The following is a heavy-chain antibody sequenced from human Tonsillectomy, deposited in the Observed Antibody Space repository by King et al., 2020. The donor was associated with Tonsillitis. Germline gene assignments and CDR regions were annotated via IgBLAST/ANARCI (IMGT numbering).Heavy chain of an antibody. CDR3: ARPSDTYYRDAFDI. Sequence: VQLQESGPGLVKPSETVSLTCTVSGYSISSGYYWGWIRQSPGKGLVWIGTVYHSGSTYYSPSLKSRVTISVDTSKNQFSLKLNSVTAADTAIYYCARPSDTYYRDAFDIWGRGTMVTVSS. CDR2: VYHSGST. D-gene: IGHD1-26*01. V-gene: IGHV4-38-2*02. CDR1: GYSISSGYY. J-gene: IGHJ3*02.